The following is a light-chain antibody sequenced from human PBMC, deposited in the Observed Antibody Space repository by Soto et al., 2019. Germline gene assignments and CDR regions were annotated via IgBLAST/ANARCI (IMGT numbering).Light chain of an antibody. CDR1: QSDNSH. CDR2: GAS. V-gene: IGKV3-15*01. CDR3: QQYNNWLWT. J-gene: IGKJ1*01. Sequence: EIVMTQSPATLSVSPGERTTISCRASQSDNSHLAWYQQRPGQAPRLLIYGASTRATGVPARFSGSGYGTEFTLTINSLQSEDFAVYYCQQYNNWLWTFGQGTKVDI.